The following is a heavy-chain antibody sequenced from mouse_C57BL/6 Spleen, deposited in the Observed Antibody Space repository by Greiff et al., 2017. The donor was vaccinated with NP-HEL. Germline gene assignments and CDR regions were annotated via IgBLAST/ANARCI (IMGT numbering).Heavy chain of an antibody. CDR1: GFSLTSYG. J-gene: IGHJ2*01. CDR2: IWGAGST. Sequence: VKLMESGPGLVAPSQSLSITCTVSGFSLTSYGVSWVRQPPGQGLEWLGVIWGAGSTNYHSALISRLSISEDNSKSQVFLKLNSLQTDDTATYYCASTMVTSGYYFDYWGKGTTLTVSS. CDR3: ASTMVTSGYYFDY. V-gene: IGHV2-3*01. D-gene: IGHD2-2*01.